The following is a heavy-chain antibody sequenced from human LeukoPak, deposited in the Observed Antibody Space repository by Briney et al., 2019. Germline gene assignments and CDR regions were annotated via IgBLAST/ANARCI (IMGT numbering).Heavy chain of an antibody. D-gene: IGHD2-2*02. Sequence: GGSLRLSCAASGFTFSNYGMHWVRQAPGKGLEWVAVIFYDGSKTYYTDSVKGRFTISRDNSKNTPYLQVNSLRAEDMAVYYCARDIRSWYFDLWGRGTLVAVSS. CDR2: IFYDGSKT. CDR1: GFTFSNYG. V-gene: IGHV3-33*01. J-gene: IGHJ2*01. CDR3: ARDIRSWYFDL.